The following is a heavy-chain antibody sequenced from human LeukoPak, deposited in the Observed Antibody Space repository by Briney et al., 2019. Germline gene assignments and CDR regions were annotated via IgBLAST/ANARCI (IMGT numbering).Heavy chain of an antibody. CDR1: GFTFDDYA. CDR2: ISWNSGSI. J-gene: IGHJ2*01. D-gene: IGHD3-10*01. Sequence: PGGSLRLSCAASGFTFDDYAMHWVRQAPGKGLEWVSGISWNSGSIGYADSVKGRFTISRDNAKNSLYLQMNSLRAEDTALYYCAKDRGVVYGSGSFDLWGRGTLVTVSS. V-gene: IGHV3-9*01. CDR3: AKDRGVVYGSGSFDL.